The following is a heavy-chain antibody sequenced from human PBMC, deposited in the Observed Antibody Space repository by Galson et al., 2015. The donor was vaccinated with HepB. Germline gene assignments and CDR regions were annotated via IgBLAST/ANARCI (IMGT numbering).Heavy chain of an antibody. D-gene: IGHD4-11*01. J-gene: IGHJ4*02. V-gene: IGHV3-30*18. CDR2: ISYDGSNK. CDR3: AKDYSNYVHLGFFDY. CDR1: GFTFSSYG. Sequence: SLRLSCAASGFTFSSYGMHWVRQAPGKGLEWVAVISYDGSNKYYADSVKGRFTISRDNSKNTLYLQMNSLRAEDTAVYYCAKDYSNYVHLGFFDYWGQGTLVTVSS.